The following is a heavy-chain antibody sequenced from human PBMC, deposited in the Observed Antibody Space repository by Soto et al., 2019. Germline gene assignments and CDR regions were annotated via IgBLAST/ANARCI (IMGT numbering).Heavy chain of an antibody. CDR2: ISSSSSTI. CDR3: ARDRRSSSWYYCYYYMDV. V-gene: IGHV3-48*04. Sequence: GGSLRLSCAASGFTFSSYSMNWVRQAPGKGLEWVSYISSSSSTIYYADSVKGRFTISRDNAKNSLYLQMNSLRAEDTAVYYCARDRRSSSWYYCYYYMDVWGKGTTVTVSS. CDR1: GFTFSSYS. J-gene: IGHJ6*03. D-gene: IGHD6-13*01.